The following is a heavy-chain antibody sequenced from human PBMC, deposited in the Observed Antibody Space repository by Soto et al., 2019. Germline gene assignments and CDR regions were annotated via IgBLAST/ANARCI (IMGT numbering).Heavy chain of an antibody. CDR3: ARKDSSSAFDY. D-gene: IGHD3-22*01. CDR1: ECSFTTYW. J-gene: IGHJ4*02. Sequence: PGESLKISCKGSECSFTTYWIGWVRQMPGKGLEWMGIIYPGDSDTRYSPSFQGQVTISADKFISTAYLQWSSLKASDTAMYYCARKDSSSAFDYWGQGTLVTSPQ. CDR2: IYPGDSDT. V-gene: IGHV5-51*01.